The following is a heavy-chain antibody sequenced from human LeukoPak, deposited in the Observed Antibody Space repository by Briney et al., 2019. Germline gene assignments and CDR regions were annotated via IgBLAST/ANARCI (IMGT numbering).Heavy chain of an antibody. D-gene: IGHD2-2*01. CDR2: ISSSSSTI. CDR3: ARGPVPAAGFAFDI. V-gene: IGHV3-48*01. J-gene: IGHJ3*02. Sequence: GSLRLSCAASGFTFSSSGMNWVRQAPGKGLEWVSYISSSSSTIYYADSVKGRFTISRDNAKNSLYLQMISLRAEDTAVYYCARGPVPAAGFAFDIWGQGTMVTVSS. CDR1: GFTFSSSG.